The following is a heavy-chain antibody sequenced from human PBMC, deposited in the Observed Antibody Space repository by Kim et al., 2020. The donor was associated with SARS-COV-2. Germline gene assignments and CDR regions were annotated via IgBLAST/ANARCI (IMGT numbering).Heavy chain of an antibody. V-gene: IGHV3-9*01. CDR3: AKGPPVASRHPPDY. D-gene: IGHD5-12*01. CDR2: ISWNSGSI. J-gene: IGHJ4*02. CDR1: GFTFGDYA. Sequence: GGSLRLSCAASGFTFGDYAMHWVRQAPGKGLEWVSGISWNSGSIGYADSVKGRFTISRDNAKNSLYLQMNSLRAEDTALYYCAKGPPVASRHPPDYWGQGTLVTVSS.